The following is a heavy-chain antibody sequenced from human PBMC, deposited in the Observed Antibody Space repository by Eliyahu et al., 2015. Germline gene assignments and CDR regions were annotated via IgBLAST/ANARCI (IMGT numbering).Heavy chain of an antibody. Sequence: QVQLVESGGGLVKPGGSXRLSXAAXXFXFSDYYMXWIRQAPGKGLEWVSYISSSSSYTNYADSVKGRFTISRDNAKNSLYLQMNSLRAEDTAVYYCAREGLQQPNPFDYWGQGTLVTVSS. D-gene: IGHD6-13*01. CDR2: ISSSSSYT. CDR3: AREGLQQPNPFDY. J-gene: IGHJ4*02. V-gene: IGHV3-11*06. CDR1: XFXFSDYY.